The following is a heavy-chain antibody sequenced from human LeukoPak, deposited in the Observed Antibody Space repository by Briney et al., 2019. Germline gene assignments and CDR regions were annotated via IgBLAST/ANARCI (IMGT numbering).Heavy chain of an antibody. J-gene: IGHJ4*02. CDR1: GYTFTNNY. CDR2: IYPRDGST. V-gene: IGHV1-46*01. D-gene: IGHD2-8*01. Sequence: ASVTVSCKASGYTFTNNYLHWVRQAPGQGLEWMGMIYPRDGSTSYAQNFQGRVTVTRDTSTTTVHMELRGLRAEDTAVYYCAKETLRRIVLMVYAIRARFDYWGQGTLVTVSS. CDR3: AKETLRRIVLMVYAIRARFDY.